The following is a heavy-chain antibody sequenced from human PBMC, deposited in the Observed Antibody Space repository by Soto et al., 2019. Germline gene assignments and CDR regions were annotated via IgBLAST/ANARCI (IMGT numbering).Heavy chain of an antibody. CDR2: ISGSGNYT. V-gene: IGHV3-21*01. Sequence: GGSLRLSCAASGFTFSSYSMNWVRQAPGKGLEWISSISGSGNYTHYADFLRGRFTISRDNAKTSLYLQMNSLRAEDTAVYYCAREGINNYNEYYFDSWGQGTVVTVSS. J-gene: IGHJ4*02. CDR3: AREGINNYNEYYFDS. CDR1: GFTFSSYS. D-gene: IGHD4-4*01.